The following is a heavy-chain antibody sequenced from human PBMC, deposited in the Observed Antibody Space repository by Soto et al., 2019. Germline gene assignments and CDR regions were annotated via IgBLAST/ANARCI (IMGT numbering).Heavy chain of an antibody. CDR2: IKSKTDGGAT. V-gene: IGHV3-15*01. D-gene: IGHD2-15*01. J-gene: IGHJ4*02. CDR3: ARDSVVVAYFC. CDR1: GFTFSNAW. Sequence: EVQLVESGGGLVKPGGSLRLSCAASGFTFSNAWMSWVRQSPGKGLEWVGRIKSKTDGGATEYAAPVKGRFTISRDDSKNTLYLQMHSLMTEDTAVYYCARDSVVVAYFCWGQGTLVTVSS.